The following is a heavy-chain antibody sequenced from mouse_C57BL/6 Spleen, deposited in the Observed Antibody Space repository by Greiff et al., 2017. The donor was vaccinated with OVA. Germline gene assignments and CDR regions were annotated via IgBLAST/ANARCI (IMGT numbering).Heavy chain of an antibody. CDR1: GFTFTSYG. Sequence: QVQLQQSGADLARPGASVKLSCKASGFTFTSYGISWVQQRTGQGLEWLGEIYPRSGTNYYNETLKGKATLTADKYAITAYMELRSLTSEDSAVYFCAKCTCNSNYLAYWGQGTLVTVSA. CDR3: AKCTCNSNYLAY. D-gene: IGHD2-5*01. CDR2: IYPRSGTN. V-gene: IGHV1-81*01. J-gene: IGHJ3*01.